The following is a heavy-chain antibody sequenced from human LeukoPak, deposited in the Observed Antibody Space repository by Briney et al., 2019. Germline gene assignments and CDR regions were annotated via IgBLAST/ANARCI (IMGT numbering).Heavy chain of an antibody. V-gene: IGHV3-11*06. D-gene: IGHD3-3*01. CDR1: GFTFSDYY. CDR3: AREWYDFWSGYYSTSYYYGMDV. Sequence: PGGSLRLSCAASGFTFSDYYMSWIRQALGKGLEWVSYISSSSSYTNYADSVKGRFTISRDNAKNSLYLQMNSLRAEDTAVYYCAREWYDFWSGYYSTSYYYGMDVWGQGTTVTVSS. J-gene: IGHJ6*02. CDR2: ISSSSSYT.